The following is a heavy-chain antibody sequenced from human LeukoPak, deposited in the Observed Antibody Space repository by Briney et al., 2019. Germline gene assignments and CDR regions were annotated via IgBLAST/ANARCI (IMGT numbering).Heavy chain of an antibody. CDR2: TSGSGVST. CDR1: SFRFSSYA. V-gene: IGHV3-23*01. D-gene: IGHD1-7*01. CDR3: AKDERNWNYNFASQTYE. J-gene: IGHJ4*02. Sequence: GGSLRLSCAASSFRFSSYAMSWVRQAPGKGLEWVSATSGSGVSTYYADSVKGRFTVSRDNSKNTLYLQMSSLRAEVTAVYYCAKDERNWNYNFASQTYEWGQGSLVTVSS.